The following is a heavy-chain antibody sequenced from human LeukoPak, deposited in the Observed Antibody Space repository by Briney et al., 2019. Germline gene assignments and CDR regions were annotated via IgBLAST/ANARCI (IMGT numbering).Heavy chain of an antibody. CDR1: GFTFSSYW. CDR3: AREDQDDYYYYYGMDV. CDR2: INSDGSST. V-gene: IGHV3-74*01. D-gene: IGHD1-1*01. Sequence: PGGSLRLSCAASGFTFSSYWMHWVRQAPGKGLVWVSRINSDGSSTSYADSVKGRLTISRDNAKNTLYLQMNSLRAEDTAVYYCAREDQDDYYYYYGMDVWDQGTTVTVSS. J-gene: IGHJ6*02.